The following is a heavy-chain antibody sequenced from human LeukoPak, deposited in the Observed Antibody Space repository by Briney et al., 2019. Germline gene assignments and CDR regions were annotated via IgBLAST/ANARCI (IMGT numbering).Heavy chain of an antibody. CDR3: AKVSGGDNGELRFDP. CDR1: GFTFSDYY. Sequence: GGSLRLSCAASGFTFSDYYMSWIRQAPGKGLEWVSYISSSGSTIYYADSVKGRFTISRDNAKNSLYLQMNSLRAEDTAVYYWAKVSGGDNGELRFDPWGQGTLSASPQ. V-gene: IGHV3-11*01. J-gene: IGHJ5*02. D-gene: IGHD1-1*01. CDR2: ISSSGSTI.